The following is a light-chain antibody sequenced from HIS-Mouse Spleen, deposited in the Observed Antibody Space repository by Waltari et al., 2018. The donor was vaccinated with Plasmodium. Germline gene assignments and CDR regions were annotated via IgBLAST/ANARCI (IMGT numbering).Light chain of an antibody. CDR1: PLPRQY. V-gene: IGLV3-25*03. CDR3: QSADSSGTYV. CDR2: EDS. Sequence: SYELTQPPSVSVSPGQTARITHSGAPLPRQYAYWYQQKPGQAPVLVIYEDSERPSGIPERFAGSSSGTTVTLTISGVQAEDEADYYCQSADSSGTYVFGTGTKVTVL. J-gene: IGLJ1*01.